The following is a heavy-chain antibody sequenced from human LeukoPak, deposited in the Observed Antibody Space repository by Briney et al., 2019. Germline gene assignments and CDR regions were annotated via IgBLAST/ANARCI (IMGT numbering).Heavy chain of an antibody. J-gene: IGHJ4*02. CDR2: IKQDGSEK. CDR1: GLTFSTYW. V-gene: IGHV3-7*01. Sequence: GGSLRLSCAASGLTFSTYWMTWVRQAPGKGLEWVANIKQDGSEKYYVDSVKGRFTISRDNAKNSVYLQMKSLRAEDTAIYYCVTGVGYWGQGTLVTVSS. CDR3: VTGVGY. D-gene: IGHD7-27*01.